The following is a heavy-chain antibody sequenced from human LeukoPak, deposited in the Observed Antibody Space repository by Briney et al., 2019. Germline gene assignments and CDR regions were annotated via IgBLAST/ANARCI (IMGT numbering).Heavy chain of an antibody. CDR1: GGSFSGYY. J-gene: IGHJ4*02. CDR2: INHSGST. CDR3: ARSLSYYDSSGYYYGDY. V-gene: IGHV4-34*01. D-gene: IGHD3-22*01. Sequence: SETLPLTCAVYGGSFSGYYWSWIRQPPGKGLEWIGEINHSGSTNYNPSLKSRVTTSVDTSKNQFSLKLSSVTAADTAVYYCARSLSYYDSSGYYYGDYWGQGTLVTVSS.